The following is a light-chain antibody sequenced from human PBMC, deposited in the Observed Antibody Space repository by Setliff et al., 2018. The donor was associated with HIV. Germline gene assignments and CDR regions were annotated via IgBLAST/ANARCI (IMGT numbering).Light chain of an antibody. V-gene: IGLV2-8*01. CDR1: SSDVGSYNY. Sequence: QPALAQPASVSGSPGQSITISCTGTSSDVGSYNYVSWYQQHPGKAPKLMIYEVSKRPSGVPDRFSGPKSGNTASLTVSGLQAEDEADYYCSSYAGSNNVFGTGTKVTVL. CDR2: EVS. CDR3: SSYAGSNNV. J-gene: IGLJ1*01.